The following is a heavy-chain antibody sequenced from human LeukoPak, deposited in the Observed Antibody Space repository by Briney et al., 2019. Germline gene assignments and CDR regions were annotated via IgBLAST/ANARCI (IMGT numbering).Heavy chain of an antibody. CDR2: ISSSSSYI. J-gene: IGHJ4*02. D-gene: IGHD3-22*01. CDR3: ARDVGYYYDSSGYFPYYFDY. CDR1: GFTFSSYS. V-gene: IGHV3-21*04. Sequence: GGSLRLSCAASGFTFSSYSMNWVRQAPGKGLEWVPSISSSSSYIYYADSVKGRFTISRDNAKNSLYLQMNSLRAEDTAVYYCARDVGYYYDSSGYFPYYFDYWGQGTLVTVSS.